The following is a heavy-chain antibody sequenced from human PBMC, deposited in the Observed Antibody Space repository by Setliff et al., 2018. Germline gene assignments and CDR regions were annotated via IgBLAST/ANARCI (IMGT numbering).Heavy chain of an antibody. CDR1: GGSLRGNAIF. CDR3: ARHVGSRSRGYNYYYYYMDV. D-gene: IGHD3-10*01. J-gene: IGHJ6*03. CDR2: IYYTGDP. V-gene: IGHV4-39*01. Sequence: SETLSLTCTVSGGSLRGNAIFWGWIRQPPGKGLEWIGSIYYTGDPYYNPSLKSRVTMSVDTSRNQLSLELTSVTAADTAVYYCARHVGSRSRGYNYYYYYMDVWGKGTTVTVS.